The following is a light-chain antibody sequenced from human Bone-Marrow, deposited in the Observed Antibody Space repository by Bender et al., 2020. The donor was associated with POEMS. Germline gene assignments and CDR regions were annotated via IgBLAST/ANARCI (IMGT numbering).Light chain of an antibody. CDR2: DND. Sequence: QSVVTQPPSVSAAPGQRVSISCSGSYSNVGNYYVSWYQQFPGTAPKLLIYDNDERPSGIPDRFSASKSGTSASLAITGLQSDDEAIYFCVAWDASLNGWVFGGGTKLTVL. V-gene: IGLV1-51*01. J-gene: IGLJ3*02. CDR3: VAWDASLNGWV. CDR1: YSNVGNYY.